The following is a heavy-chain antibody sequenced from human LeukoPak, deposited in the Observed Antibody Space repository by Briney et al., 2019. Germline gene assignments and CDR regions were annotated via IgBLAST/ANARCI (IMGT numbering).Heavy chain of an antibody. J-gene: IGHJ6*03. CDR3: ARVEYSISWPYYYYMDV. CDR2: IYYSGST. D-gene: IGHD6-13*01. V-gene: IGHV4-59*11. CDR1: GGSISSHY. Sequence: PSETLSLTCTVSGGSISSHYWSWIRQPPGKGLEWIGYIYYSGSTNYNPSLKSRVTISVDTSKNQFSLKLSSVTAADTAVYYCARVEYSISWPYYYYMDVWGKGTTVTVSS.